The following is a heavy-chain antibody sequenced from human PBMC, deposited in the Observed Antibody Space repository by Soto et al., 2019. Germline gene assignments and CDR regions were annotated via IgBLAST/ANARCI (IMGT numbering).Heavy chain of an antibody. V-gene: IGHV4-61*01. J-gene: IGHJ1*01. Sequence: PSETLSLTCTVSGGSVSSGSYYWSWIRQPPGKGLEWIGHMYYTGSTDYNPSLKSRVTISVDTSKNQFSLKLSSVTAADTAVYHCARSRRLHYYDRTRDFQHWGQGTLVTVSS. CDR1: GGSVSSGSYY. D-gene: IGHD3-22*01. CDR3: ARSRRLHYYDRTRDFQH. CDR2: MYYTGST.